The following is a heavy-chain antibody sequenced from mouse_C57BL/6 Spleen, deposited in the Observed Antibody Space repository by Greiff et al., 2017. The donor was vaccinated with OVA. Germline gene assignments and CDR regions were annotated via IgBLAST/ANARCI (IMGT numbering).Heavy chain of an antibody. D-gene: IGHD1-1*01. Sequence: EVKLQESGGGLVQPGGSLSLSCAASGFTFTDYYMSWVRQPPGKALEWLGFIRNKANGYTTEYSASVKGRFTISRDNSQSILYLQMNALRAEDSATYYCARWETTRYFDYWGQGTTLTVSS. CDR2: IRNKANGYTT. CDR1: GFTFTDYY. V-gene: IGHV7-3*01. CDR3: ARWETTRYFDY. J-gene: IGHJ2*01.